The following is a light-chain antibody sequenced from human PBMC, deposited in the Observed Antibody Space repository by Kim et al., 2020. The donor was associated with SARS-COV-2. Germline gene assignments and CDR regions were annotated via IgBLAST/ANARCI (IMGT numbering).Light chain of an antibody. V-gene: IGKV1-27*01. CDR3: QKYNGAPWT. J-gene: IGKJ1*01. CDR1: QGISKD. CDR2: AAS. Sequence: SASVGDRVTITCRASQGISKDLAWYQQKPGNAPKLLIFAASALQSGVPTRFSGSGSGTDFTLTISSLQPEDVATYYCQKYNGAPWTFGQGT.